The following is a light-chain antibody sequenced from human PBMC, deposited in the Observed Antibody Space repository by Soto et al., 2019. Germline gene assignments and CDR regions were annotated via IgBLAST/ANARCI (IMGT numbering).Light chain of an antibody. Sequence: QSVLTQPASVSGSPGQSITISCTGTSSDVGGYNYVSWYQQHPGKAPKLMIYDVSNRPSGVSNRFSGSKPGNTASLTISGLQAEDEADYYCSSYTSSSPPGVFGGGTKLTVL. CDR3: SSYTSSSPPGV. CDR1: SSDVGGYNY. V-gene: IGLV2-14*01. CDR2: DVS. J-gene: IGLJ3*02.